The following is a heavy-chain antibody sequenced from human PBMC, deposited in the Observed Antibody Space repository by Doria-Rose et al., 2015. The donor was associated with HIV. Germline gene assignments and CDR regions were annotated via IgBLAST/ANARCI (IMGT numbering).Heavy chain of an antibody. Sequence: QVTLKESGPVLVKPTETLTLTCTVSGVSLSSPGMGVSWIRQPPGKALEWLANTFSDDERSYKTSLKSRLTSSRCTSKSQVVLTMTDMDPVDTATYYCARIKSSRWYHKYYFDFWGQGTLVIVSA. CDR2: TFSDDER. CDR1: GVSLSSPGMG. V-gene: IGHV2-26*01. CDR3: ARIKSSRWYHKYYFDF. J-gene: IGHJ4*02. D-gene: IGHD6-13*01.